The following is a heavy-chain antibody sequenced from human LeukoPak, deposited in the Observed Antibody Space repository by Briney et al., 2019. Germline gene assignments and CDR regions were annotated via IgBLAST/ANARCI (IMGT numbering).Heavy chain of an antibody. D-gene: IGHD6-19*01. Sequence: SETLSLTSTVSGGSVSSGSYYWNWIRQPAGKGLEWIGRIYISGSTNYNPPLKSRVTISVDTSKNQFSLTLYSVTAADTAVYYCAKWGSGFHTAGFDYWGQGTLVTVSS. CDR2: IYISGST. V-gene: IGHV4-61*02. J-gene: IGHJ4*02. CDR1: GGSVSSGSYY. CDR3: AKWGSGFHTAGFDY.